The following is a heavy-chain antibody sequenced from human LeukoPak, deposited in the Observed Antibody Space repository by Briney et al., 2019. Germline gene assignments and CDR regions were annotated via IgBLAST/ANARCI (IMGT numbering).Heavy chain of an antibody. CDR1: GGTFSSYA. CDR2: IIPIFGTA. J-gene: IGHJ6*02. D-gene: IGHD6-13*01. CDR3: ARGPYSSSWYEVYYYYGMDV. V-gene: IGHV1-69*01. Sequence: GSSVKVSCKASGGTFSSYAISWVRQAPGQGLEWMGGIIPIFGTANYAQKFQGRVTITADESTSTAYMELSSLRSEDTAVYYCARGPYSSSWYEVYYYYGMDVWGQGTTVTVSS.